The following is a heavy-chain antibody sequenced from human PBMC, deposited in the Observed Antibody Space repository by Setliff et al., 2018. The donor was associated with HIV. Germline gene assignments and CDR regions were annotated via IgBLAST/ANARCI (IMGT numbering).Heavy chain of an antibody. V-gene: IGHV4-59*11. CDR3: ARGDFYGTRNYFDY. D-gene: IGHD2-8*01. CDR2: IYYSGST. CDR1: GGSISSHY. Sequence: LSLTCTVSGGSISSHYWSWIRQPPGKGLEWIGYIYYSGSTNSNPSLKGRVSMSVDTSKNQFSLKLSSVTAADTAVYYCARGDFYGTRNYFDYWGQGTLVTVSS. J-gene: IGHJ4*02.